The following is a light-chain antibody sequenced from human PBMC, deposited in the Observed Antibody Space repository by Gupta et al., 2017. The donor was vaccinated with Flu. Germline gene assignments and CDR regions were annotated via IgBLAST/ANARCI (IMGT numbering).Light chain of an antibody. CDR1: QSVGSY. J-gene: IGKJ1*01. CDR3: QQSYSAPRT. CDR2: STS. Sequence: GDTGTITCRASQSVGSYLNWYQQRPGEVPNLLLYSTSTRQRGVPSRFVGGGSGTVFTLTVSSLLPEDSATYFCQQSYSAPRTFGQGTKV. V-gene: IGKV1-39*01.